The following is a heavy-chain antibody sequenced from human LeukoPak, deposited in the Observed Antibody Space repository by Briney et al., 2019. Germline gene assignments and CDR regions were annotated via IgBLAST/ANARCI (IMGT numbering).Heavy chain of an antibody. V-gene: IGHV5-51*01. CDR3: ARHGGYDSSGYYGTDYYGMDV. D-gene: IGHD3-22*01. CDR2: IYPGDSDT. J-gene: IGHJ6*02. Sequence: GESLKISCKGSGYSFTSYWIGWVRQMPGKGLEWMGIIYPGDSDTRNSPSFQGQVTISADKSISTAYLQWSSLKASDTAMYYCARHGGYDSSGYYGTDYYGMDVWGQGTTVTVSS. CDR1: GYSFTSYW.